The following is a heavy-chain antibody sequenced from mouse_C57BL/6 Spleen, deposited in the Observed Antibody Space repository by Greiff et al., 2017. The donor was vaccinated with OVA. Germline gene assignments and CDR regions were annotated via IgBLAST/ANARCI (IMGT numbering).Heavy chain of an antibody. J-gene: IGHJ3*01. CDR3: ARAEYYGGRGETWFAY. V-gene: IGHV1-69*01. CDR1: GYTFTSYW. CDR2: IDPSDSYT. Sequence: VQLQQPGAELVMPGASVKLSCKASGYTFTSYWMHWVKQRPGQGLEWIGEIDPSDSYTNYNQKFKGKSTLTVDKSSSTAYMQLGSLTSEASAVYYCARAEYYGGRGETWFAYWGQGTLVTVSA. D-gene: IGHD1-1*01.